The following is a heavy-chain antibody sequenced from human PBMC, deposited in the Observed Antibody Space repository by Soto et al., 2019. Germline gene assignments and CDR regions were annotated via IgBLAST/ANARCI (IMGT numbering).Heavy chain of an antibody. CDR1: GFSFSNHW. CDR2: IKQSGGDT. V-gene: IGHV3-7*03. CDR3: AKHAVTPDAFDI. D-gene: IGHD5-18*01. Sequence: GGSLRLSCTASGFSFSNHWMYWVRRPPGKGLEWVAYIKQSGGDTHYVDSVKGRFTISRDNSKNTLYLQMNSLRAEDTAVYYCAKHAVTPDAFDIWGQGTMVTVSS. J-gene: IGHJ3*02.